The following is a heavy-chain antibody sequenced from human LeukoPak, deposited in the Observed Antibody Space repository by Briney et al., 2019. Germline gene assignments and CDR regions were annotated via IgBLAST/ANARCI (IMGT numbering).Heavy chain of an antibody. CDR3: AKAAEMYYYDSSGHNWFDP. V-gene: IGHV3-48*01. CDR2: ISSSSSTI. Sequence: GGSLRLSCAASGFTFSSYSMNWVRQAPGKGLEWVSYISSSSSTIYYADSVKGRFTISRDNAKNSLYLQMNSLRAEDTAVYYCAKAAEMYYYDSSGHNWFDPWGQGTLVTVSS. D-gene: IGHD3-22*01. CDR1: GFTFSSYS. J-gene: IGHJ5*02.